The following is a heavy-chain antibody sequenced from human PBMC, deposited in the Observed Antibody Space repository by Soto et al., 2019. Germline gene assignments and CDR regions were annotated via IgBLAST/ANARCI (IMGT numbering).Heavy chain of an antibody. V-gene: IGHV1-8*02. CDR2: MNPNSGNT. Sequence: ASVKVSCKASGYTFTSYDINWVRQATGQGLEWMGWMNPNSGNTGYAQKFQGRVTMTRNTSISTAYMELSSLRSEDTAVYYCARGRKNKGGYSGYDFDYWGQGTLVTVSS. J-gene: IGHJ4*02. CDR3: ARGRKNKGGYSGYDFDY. D-gene: IGHD5-12*01. CDR1: GYTFTSYD.